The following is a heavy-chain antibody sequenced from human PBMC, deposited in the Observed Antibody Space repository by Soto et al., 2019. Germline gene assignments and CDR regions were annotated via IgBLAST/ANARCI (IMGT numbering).Heavy chain of an antibody. CDR1: GFTFRSYA. V-gene: IGHV3-30-3*01. Sequence: GGSLRLSCSASGFTFRSYAVHWVRQAPGKGLEWVTLISYDGSNKYYADSVKGRFTISRDNSKNTLYLQMNSLRAEDSAVYYCARGGYCNTTSTCYRYGMDVWGQGTTVTVSS. D-gene: IGHD2-2*03. CDR2: ISYDGSNK. CDR3: ARGGYCNTTSTCYRYGMDV. J-gene: IGHJ6*02.